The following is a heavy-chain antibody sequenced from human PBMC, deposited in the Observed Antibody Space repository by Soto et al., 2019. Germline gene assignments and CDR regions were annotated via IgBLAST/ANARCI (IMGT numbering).Heavy chain of an antibody. CDR3: ARDLIAVRPGWFDP. Sequence: QVQLVQSGAEVKKPGASVKVSCKASGYTFSSYGISWVRQAPGQGLEWMGWISAYNGNTNYAQRFQGRVTMTTDTSTSRDYMELRSLRSDDTAVYYCARDLIAVRPGWFDPWGQGTLVTVSS. CDR2: ISAYNGNT. J-gene: IGHJ5*02. CDR1: GYTFSSYG. V-gene: IGHV1-18*01. D-gene: IGHD6-6*01.